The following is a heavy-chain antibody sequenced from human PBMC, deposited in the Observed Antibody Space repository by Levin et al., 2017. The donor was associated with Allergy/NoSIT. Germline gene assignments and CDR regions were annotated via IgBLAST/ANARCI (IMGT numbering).Heavy chain of an antibody. CDR2: ISSSSSHI. V-gene: IGHV3-48*02. Sequence: GESLKISCAASGFTFSSFSMNWVRQAPGKGLEWLSYISSSSSHIYYTDSVRGRFFISRDNAKRSVFLHMDSLRDEDTAVYFWARGSGYYLASDSFDYWGQGTLVTVSS. CDR1: GFTFSSFS. CDR3: ARGSGYYLASDSFDY. J-gene: IGHJ4*02. D-gene: IGHD3-3*01.